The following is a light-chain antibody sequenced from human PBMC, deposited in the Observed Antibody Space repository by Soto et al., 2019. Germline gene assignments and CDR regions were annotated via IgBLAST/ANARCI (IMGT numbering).Light chain of an antibody. CDR1: ESISSN. V-gene: IGKV3-15*01. Sequence: EIAMTQSPATLSVSPGEGATLSCRASESISSNLAWYQQKAGQAPRLLIYGASTRATGIPARFSGSGSGREFTLTISSLQSEDFAVYYCQQYNNWLTWTFGQGTKVEIK. J-gene: IGKJ1*01. CDR2: GAS. CDR3: QQYNNWLTWT.